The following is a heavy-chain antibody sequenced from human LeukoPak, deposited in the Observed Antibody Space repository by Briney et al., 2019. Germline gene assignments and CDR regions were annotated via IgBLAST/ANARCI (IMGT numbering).Heavy chain of an antibody. Sequence: SETLSLTCTVSGGSISSYYWSWIRQPPGKGLEWIGYIYYSGSTNYNPSRKSRVTISVDTSKNQFSLKLSSVTAADTAVYYCARNARRRVYYFDYWGQGTLVTVSS. CDR3: ARNARRRVYYFDY. V-gene: IGHV4-59*01. CDR1: GGSISSYY. J-gene: IGHJ4*02. D-gene: IGHD6-25*01. CDR2: IYYSGST.